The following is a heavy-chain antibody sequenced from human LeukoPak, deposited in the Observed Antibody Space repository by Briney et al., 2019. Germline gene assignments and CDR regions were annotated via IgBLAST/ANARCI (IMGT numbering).Heavy chain of an antibody. CDR3: ARDSPSGSTVDAFDI. CDR2: IWYDGSNK. J-gene: IGHJ3*02. D-gene: IGHD1-26*01. Sequence: GGSLRLSCAASGFTFSSYGMHWVRQAPGKGLEWVAVIWYDGSNKYYADSVKGRFAISRDNSKNTLYLQMNSLRAEDTAVYYCARDSPSGSTVDAFDIWGQGTMVTVSS. CDR1: GFTFSSYG. V-gene: IGHV3-33*01.